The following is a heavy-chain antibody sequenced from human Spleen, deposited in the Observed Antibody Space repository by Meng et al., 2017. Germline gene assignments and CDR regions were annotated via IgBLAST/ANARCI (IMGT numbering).Heavy chain of an antibody. Sequence: SLKISCAASGFTFDDYAMHWVRQAPGKGLEWVSGISWNSGSIGYADSVKGRFTISRDNAKNSLYLQMNSLRAEDTAVYYCARDRAEQQLDTTYYYYYGMDVWGQGTTVTVSS. J-gene: IGHJ6*02. CDR2: ISWNSGSI. CDR1: GFTFDDYA. CDR3: ARDRAEQQLDTTYYYYYGMDV. V-gene: IGHV3-9*01. D-gene: IGHD6-13*01.